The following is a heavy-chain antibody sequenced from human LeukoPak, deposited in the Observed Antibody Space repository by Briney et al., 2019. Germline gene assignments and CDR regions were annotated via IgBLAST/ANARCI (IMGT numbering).Heavy chain of an antibody. J-gene: IGHJ6*03. CDR3: AKDSSRGSDYYYYMDV. CDR2: IRYDGSNK. Sequence: GGSLRLSCAASGFTFSSYGMHWVRQAPGKGLEWVAFIRYDGSNKYYADSVKGRFTISRDNSKNTLYLQMNSLRAEDTAVYYCAKDSSRGSDYYYYMDVWGKGTTVTVSS. CDR1: GFTFSSYG. V-gene: IGHV3-30*02. D-gene: IGHD3-10*01.